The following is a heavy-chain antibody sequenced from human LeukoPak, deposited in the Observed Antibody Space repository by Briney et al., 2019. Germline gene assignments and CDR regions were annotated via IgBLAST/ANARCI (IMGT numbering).Heavy chain of an antibody. V-gene: IGHV4-4*09. CDR2: IHTSGST. Sequence: SETLSLTSSVSGASIRGFYWSWIRPPPGKGLEWIGYIHTSGSTNPSPSLKGRVSLSMDTSKNHFSLTLSSVTAADTAVYYCARQPLLVSYWFFDLWGRGTLVTVSS. CDR1: GASIRGFY. CDR3: ARQPLLVSYWFFDL. D-gene: IGHD2-8*02. J-gene: IGHJ2*01.